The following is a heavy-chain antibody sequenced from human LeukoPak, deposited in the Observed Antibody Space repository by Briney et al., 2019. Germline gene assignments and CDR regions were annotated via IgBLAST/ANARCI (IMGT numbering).Heavy chain of an antibody. D-gene: IGHD3-22*01. CDR3: ARDGSITMIVVTLDY. Sequence: GGSLRLSCVVSGITFSGYSMIWVRQAPGKGLEWLSFMTTSGNTIFYAESVKDRFTISRDNAKKSLYLQMNSLRDEDTAVYYCARDGSITMIVVTLDYWGQGTLVTVSP. J-gene: IGHJ4*02. V-gene: IGHV3-48*02. CDR1: GITFSGYS. CDR2: MTTSGNTI.